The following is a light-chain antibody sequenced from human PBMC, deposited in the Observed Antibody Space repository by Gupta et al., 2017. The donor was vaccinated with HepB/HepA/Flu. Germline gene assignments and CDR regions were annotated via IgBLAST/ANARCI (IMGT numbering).Light chain of an antibody. V-gene: IGKV3-15*01. CDR3: HQYNDWPLT. J-gene: IGKJ4*01. CDR2: GAS. Sequence: IVMTQSPATLSVSPGERATLSCRASQSISSSLAWYQQKPGQAPRLLIYGASTRATGIPARFSGGGSGTDFALTISSLQSEDFAVYYCHQYNDWPLTFGGWTKVEIK. CDR1: QSISSS.